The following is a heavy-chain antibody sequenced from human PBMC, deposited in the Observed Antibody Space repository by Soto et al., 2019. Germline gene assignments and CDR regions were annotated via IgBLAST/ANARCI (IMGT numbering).Heavy chain of an antibody. Sequence: GASVKVFCKASGYTFTGYYMHWVRQAPGQGLEWMGWINPNSGGTNYAQKFQGWVTMTRDTSISTAYMELSRLRSDDTAVYYCAVGYCSGGSCDNWFDPWGQGTLVTVSS. D-gene: IGHD2-15*01. V-gene: IGHV1-2*04. CDR2: INPNSGGT. J-gene: IGHJ5*02. CDR1: GYTFTGYY. CDR3: AVGYCSGGSCDNWFDP.